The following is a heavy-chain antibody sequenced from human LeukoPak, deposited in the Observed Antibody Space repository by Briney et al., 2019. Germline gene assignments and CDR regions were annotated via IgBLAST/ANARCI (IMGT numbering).Heavy chain of an antibody. Sequence: PSETLSLTCTVSGGSVSNHYWTWIRQPAGKGLEWIGRIYSSGSTNYHPSLKSRVTMSVDTSKNQFSLKLSSVTAADTAVYYCARELFPQGANCFDPWGQGTLVTVSS. CDR1: GGSVSNHY. V-gene: IGHV4-4*07. CDR3: ARELFPQGANCFDP. D-gene: IGHD3-10*02. J-gene: IGHJ5*02. CDR2: IYSSGST.